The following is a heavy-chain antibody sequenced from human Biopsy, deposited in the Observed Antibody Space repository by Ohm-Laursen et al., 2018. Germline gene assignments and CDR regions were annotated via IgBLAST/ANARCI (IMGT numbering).Heavy chain of an antibody. CDR2: ISPNRGGT. CDR1: GYAVNDYF. D-gene: IGHD3-16*01. J-gene: IGHJ3*01. Sequence: ATVKISCKGSGYAVNDYFLHWLRQAPGQGPEWMGWISPNRGGTNYAQKFQGRVTMTTDTSTSTVYLELRRLISDDTAVYYCARDIMNRIAGLVARSDVFDVWGQGTLVTVSS. CDR3: ARDIMNRIAGLVARSDVFDV. V-gene: IGHV1-2*02.